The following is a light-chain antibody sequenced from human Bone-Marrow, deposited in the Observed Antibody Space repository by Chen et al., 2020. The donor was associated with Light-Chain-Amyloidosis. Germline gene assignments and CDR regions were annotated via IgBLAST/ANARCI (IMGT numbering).Light chain of an antibody. CDR3: QVWDRSSDRPV. CDR1: NIGSTS. Sequence: SYVLTQPSSVSVAPGQTATIACGGNNIGSTSVHWYQQTPGQAPLLVVYDDSDRPSGIPERLSGSTSGNTATLTISRGEAGDEADYYGQVWDRSSDRPVFGGGTKLTVL. CDR2: DDS. V-gene: IGLV3-21*02. J-gene: IGLJ3*02.